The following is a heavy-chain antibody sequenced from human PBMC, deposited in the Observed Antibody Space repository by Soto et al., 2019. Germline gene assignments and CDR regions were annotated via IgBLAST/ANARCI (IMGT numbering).Heavy chain of an antibody. CDR2: IYTSGGT. CDR3: ARGFGSSWYYFDY. CDR1: GGSINSYY. Sequence: SETLSLTCTVSGGSINSYYWTWIRQPAGKGLEWNGRIYTSGGTNFNPSLKSRVTMSVDTSKNQFSLKLRSVTAADTAVYYCARGFGSSWYYFDYWGQGTPVTVSS. D-gene: IGHD6-13*01. J-gene: IGHJ4*02. V-gene: IGHV4-4*07.